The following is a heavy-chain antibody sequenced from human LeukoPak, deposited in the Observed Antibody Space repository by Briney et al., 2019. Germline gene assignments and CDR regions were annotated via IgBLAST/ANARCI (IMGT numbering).Heavy chain of an antibody. CDR3: ARDRHRELLHDAFDI. Sequence: ASVKVSCKASGYTFTSYGISWVRQAPGQGLEWMGWISAYNGNTNYAQKLQGRVTMTTDTPTSTAYMELRSLRSDDTAVYYCARDRHRELLHDAFDIWGQGTMVTVSS. D-gene: IGHD1-26*01. CDR2: ISAYNGNT. J-gene: IGHJ3*02. CDR1: GYTFTSYG. V-gene: IGHV1-18*01.